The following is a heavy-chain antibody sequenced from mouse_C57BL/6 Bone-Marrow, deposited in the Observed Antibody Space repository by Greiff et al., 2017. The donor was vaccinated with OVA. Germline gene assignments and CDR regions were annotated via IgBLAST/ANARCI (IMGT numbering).Heavy chain of an antibody. V-gene: IGHV1-54*01. D-gene: IGHD1-1*01. CDR1: GYAFTNYL. CDR3: AILRYHAWFAY. CDR2: INPGSGGT. J-gene: IGHJ3*01. Sequence: QVQLKESGAELVRPGTSVKVSCKASGYAFTNYLIEWVKQRPGQGLEWIGVINPGSGGTNYNEKFKGKATLTADKSSSTAYMQLSSLTSEDSAVYFCAILRYHAWFAYWGQGTLVTVSA.